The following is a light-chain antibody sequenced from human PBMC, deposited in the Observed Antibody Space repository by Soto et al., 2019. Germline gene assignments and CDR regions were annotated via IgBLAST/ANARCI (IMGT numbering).Light chain of an antibody. V-gene: IGKV3-15*01. J-gene: IGKJ1*01. CDR2: GTS. Sequence: EIEMTHTPSALSLSPGESATVSCRASQSVNSNLAWYQQKAGQAPRLLIYGTSTRATGIPARFSGSGSGTDFTLTISSLQFEDFAVYYCQQYNNWPRTFGQGTKVDIK. CDR1: QSVNSN. CDR3: QQYNNWPRT.